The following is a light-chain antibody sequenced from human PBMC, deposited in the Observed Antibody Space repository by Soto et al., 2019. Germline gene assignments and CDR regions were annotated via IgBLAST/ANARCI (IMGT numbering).Light chain of an antibody. V-gene: IGKV1-33*01. CDR1: QDISNY. Sequence: DIQMTQSPSSPSASVGDRVTITCQASQDISNYLNWYQQKPGKAPKLLIYDASNLETGVPSRFSGSGSGTDFTFTISSLQPEDIATYYCQQYDNLPFGGGTKVDIK. CDR3: QQYDNLP. J-gene: IGKJ4*01. CDR2: DAS.